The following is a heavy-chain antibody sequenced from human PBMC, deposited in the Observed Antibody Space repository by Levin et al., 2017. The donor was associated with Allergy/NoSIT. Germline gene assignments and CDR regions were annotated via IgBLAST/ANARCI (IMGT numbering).Heavy chain of an antibody. D-gene: IGHD6-13*01. CDR1: GFTFSSYA. CDR3: ARDWGITDKDSSPISPSSGMDV. V-gene: IGHV3-33*01. Sequence: PPGGSLRLSCAASGFTFSSYAMHWVRQAPGKGLEWVALIWYDGSNKYYADSVKGRFTISRDNSKNTLYVQMNSLRVEDTAVYYCARDWGITDKDSSPISPSSGMDVWGQGTTVTVSS. J-gene: IGHJ6*02. CDR2: IWYDGSNK.